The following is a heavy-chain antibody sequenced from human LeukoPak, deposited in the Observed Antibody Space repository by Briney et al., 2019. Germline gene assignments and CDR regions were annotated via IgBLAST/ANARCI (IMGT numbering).Heavy chain of an antibody. D-gene: IGHD3-16*02. CDR3: AKVLDDYIWGSYRYFDY. Sequence: GGSLRLSCAASGFTFSSYAMSWVRQAPGKGLEWASAISGSGGSTYYADSAKGRFTISRDNSKSTLFLQMNSLRAEDTAVYYCAKVLDDYIWGSYRYFDYWGQGTLVTVSS. V-gene: IGHV3-23*01. CDR2: ISGSGGST. CDR1: GFTFSSYA. J-gene: IGHJ4*02.